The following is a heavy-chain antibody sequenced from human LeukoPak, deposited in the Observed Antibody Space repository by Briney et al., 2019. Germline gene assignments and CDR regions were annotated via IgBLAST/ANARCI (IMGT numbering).Heavy chain of an antibody. Sequence: ASVKVSCKASGGTFSSYAISWVRQAPGQGLEWMGGIIPIFGTANYAQKFQGRVTITADESTSTAYMELSSLRSEDTAVYYCARVPPGYYDSSGYYYFAFGIWGQGTMVTVSS. J-gene: IGHJ3*02. CDR2: IIPIFGTA. CDR1: GGTFSSYA. V-gene: IGHV1-69*13. CDR3: ARVPPGYYDSSGYYYFAFGI. D-gene: IGHD3-22*01.